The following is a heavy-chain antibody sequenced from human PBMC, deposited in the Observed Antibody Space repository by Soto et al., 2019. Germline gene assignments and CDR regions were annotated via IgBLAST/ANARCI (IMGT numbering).Heavy chain of an antibody. V-gene: IGHV1-69*06. Sequence: VQLVESGGGLVQPGGSLRLSCAASGFTFSSYAISWVRQAPGQGLEWMGGIIPIFGTANYAQKFQGRVTITADKSTSTAYMELSSLRSEDTAVYYCARDRASSYWYFDLWGRGTLVTVSS. CDR2: IIPIFGTA. CDR3: ARDRASSYWYFDL. CDR1: GFTFSSYA. J-gene: IGHJ2*01.